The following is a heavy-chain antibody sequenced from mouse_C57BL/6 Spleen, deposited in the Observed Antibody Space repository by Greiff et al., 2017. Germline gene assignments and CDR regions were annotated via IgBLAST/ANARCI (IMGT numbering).Heavy chain of an antibody. V-gene: IGHV2-2*01. D-gene: IGHD2-3*01. Sequence: VMLVESGPGLVQPSQSLSITCTVSGFSLTSYGVHWVRQSPGKGLEWLGVIWSGGSTDYNAAFISRLSISKDNSKSQVFFKMNNLQADDTAIYYCARNIYDGYDYWYFDVWGTGTTVTVSS. CDR1: GFSLTSYG. CDR3: ARNIYDGYDYWYFDV. J-gene: IGHJ1*03. CDR2: IWSGGST.